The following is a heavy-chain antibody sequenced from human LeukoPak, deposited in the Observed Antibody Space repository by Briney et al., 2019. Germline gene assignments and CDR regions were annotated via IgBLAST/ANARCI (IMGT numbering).Heavy chain of an antibody. J-gene: IGHJ4*02. Sequence: GASVKVSCKSSGYTFTNYGINWVRQAPGQGLEWMGYISAYNGNTNNAQKCQGRVTMTTDTSTNTVYVELRSLRSDDTAVYYCARVAVAQCYFDYWGQGTLVTVSS. CDR2: ISAYNGNT. CDR3: ARVAVAQCYFDY. CDR1: GYTFTNYG. D-gene: IGHD4-23*01. V-gene: IGHV1-18*01.